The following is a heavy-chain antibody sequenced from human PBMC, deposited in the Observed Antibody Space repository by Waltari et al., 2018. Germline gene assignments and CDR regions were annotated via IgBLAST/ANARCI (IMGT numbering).Heavy chain of an antibody. CDR2: VYFTGTT. CDR1: GSSISSSFPY. CDR3: ARAYDSTGYYRYFDL. Sequence: QLQLQESGPGLVKPSETLSLACNVSGSSISSSFPYWGWIRQPPGKGLEWIGSVYFTGTTYYNPSVKSRISISVDTSKSQFSLRLTSVTAADTAVYYCARAYDSTGYYRYFDLWGRGTLVTVSS. V-gene: IGHV4-39*01. D-gene: IGHD3-22*01. J-gene: IGHJ2*01.